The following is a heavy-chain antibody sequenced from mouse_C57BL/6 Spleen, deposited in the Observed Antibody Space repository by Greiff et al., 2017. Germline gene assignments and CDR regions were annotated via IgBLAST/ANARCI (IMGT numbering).Heavy chain of an antibody. Sequence: VQLQQPGAELVRPGTSVKLSCKASGYTFTSYWMHWVKQRPGQGLEWIGVIDPSDSYTNYNQKFKGKATLTVDTSSSTAYMQLSSLTSEDSAVYYCATLYYDYGNFDVWGTGTTVTVSS. CDR1: GYTFTSYW. D-gene: IGHD2-4*01. CDR3: ATLYYDYGNFDV. CDR2: IDPSDSYT. J-gene: IGHJ1*03. V-gene: IGHV1-59*01.